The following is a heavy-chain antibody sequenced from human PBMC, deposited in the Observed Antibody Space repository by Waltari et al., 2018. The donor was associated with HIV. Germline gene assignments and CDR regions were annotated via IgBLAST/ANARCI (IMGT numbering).Heavy chain of an antibody. CDR2: IYPGDSDT. CDR1: GYSFTSYW. CDR3: ARQIEYSSSSGSFDY. Sequence: EVQLVQSGAEVKKPGESLKISCKGSGYSFTSYWIGWVRQMPGKGLEWMGIIYPGDSDTRYSPSVQGQVTISADKSISTAYLQWSSLKASDTAMYYCARQIEYSSSSGSFDYWGQGTLVTVSS. D-gene: IGHD6-6*01. J-gene: IGHJ4*02. V-gene: IGHV5-51*01.